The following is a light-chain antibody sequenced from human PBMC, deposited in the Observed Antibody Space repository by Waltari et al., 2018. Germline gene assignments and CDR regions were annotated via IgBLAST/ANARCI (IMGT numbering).Light chain of an antibody. Sequence: SSELTQDPAVSVALGQTVRITCQGDSHTYDYAHWYRQKPGQAPLLVMYGKNNRPPGIPDRFAASYSGDTASLTITGAQAEDEADYYWNSRDSNGNPFVFGPATKVTVL. CDR3: NSRDSNGNPFV. V-gene: IGLV3-19*01. CDR2: GKN. CDR1: SHTYDY. J-gene: IGLJ1*01.